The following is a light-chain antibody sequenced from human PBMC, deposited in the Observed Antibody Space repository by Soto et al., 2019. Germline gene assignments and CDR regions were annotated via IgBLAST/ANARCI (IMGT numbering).Light chain of an antibody. J-gene: IGLJ2*01. CDR1: NIGSKS. CDR2: YDN. V-gene: IGLV3-21*04. CDR3: QVWDSSSDHVV. Sequence: SYELTQPPSVSVAPGKTARITCGGNNIGSKSVHWYQQKPGQAPVLVIYYDNDRPSGIPERFSGSNSRNTATLTISRVEAGDEADYYCQVWDSSSDHVVFGGGTQLTVL.